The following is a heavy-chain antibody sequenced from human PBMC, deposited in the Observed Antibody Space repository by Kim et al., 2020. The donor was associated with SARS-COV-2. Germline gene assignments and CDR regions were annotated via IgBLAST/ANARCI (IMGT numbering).Heavy chain of an antibody. Sequence: SETLSLTCAVYGGSFSGYYWSWIRQPPGKGLEWIGEINHSGSTNYNPSLKSRVTISVDTSKNQFSLKLSSVTAADTAVYYCARGLMVPRTFGDYGMDVWGQGTTVTVSS. CDR3: ARGLMVPRTFGDYGMDV. V-gene: IGHV4-34*01. D-gene: IGHD3-10*01. CDR2: INHSGST. CDR1: GGSFSGYY. J-gene: IGHJ6*02.